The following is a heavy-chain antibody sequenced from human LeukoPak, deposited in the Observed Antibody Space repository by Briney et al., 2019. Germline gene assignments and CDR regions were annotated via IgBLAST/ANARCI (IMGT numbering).Heavy chain of an antibody. D-gene: IGHD3-16*02. J-gene: IGHJ5*01. CDR1: GFSFNTYA. CDR3: ARGSIGPDS. V-gene: IGHV3-23*01. CDR2: ISGSGGST. Sequence: GGSLRLSCAASGFSFNTYAMSWVRQAPGKGLEWVPSISGSGGSTSYADSVRGRFTISRDNSKNTLCLQMNSLIVEDTAVYYCARGSIGPDSWGQGTLVTVSS.